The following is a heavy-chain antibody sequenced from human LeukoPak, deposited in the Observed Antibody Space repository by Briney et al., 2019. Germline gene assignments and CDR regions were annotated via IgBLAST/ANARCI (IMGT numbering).Heavy chain of an antibody. V-gene: IGHV3-48*01. CDR3: ARGAYYYED. CDR2: ISSSSSTI. CDR1: EFTFSSHS. D-gene: IGHD3-22*01. Sequence: GGSLRLSCAASEFTFSSHSMNWVRQAPGKGLEWVSYISSSSSTIYYADSVKGRFTISRDNAKNSLYLQMNSLRAEDTAVYYCARGAYYYEDWGQGTLVTVSS. J-gene: IGHJ4*02.